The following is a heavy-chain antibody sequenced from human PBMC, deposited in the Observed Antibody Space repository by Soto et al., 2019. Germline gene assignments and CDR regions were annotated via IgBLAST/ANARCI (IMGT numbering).Heavy chain of an antibody. CDR2: INYDGYS. CDR1: GGSITNYY. Sequence: QVQLQESGPGLVKPSETLSLTCTVSGGSITNYYCSWFRQPPGKGLEWIGYINYDGYSAYNLSIKRRVTLSMVASKTQFSLMLESVTATDRAVYYCARHGFGPLHGLVDVWGPGTTVIVSS. D-gene: IGHD3-10*01. CDR3: ARHGFGPLHGLVDV. J-gene: IGHJ6*02. V-gene: IGHV4-59*08.